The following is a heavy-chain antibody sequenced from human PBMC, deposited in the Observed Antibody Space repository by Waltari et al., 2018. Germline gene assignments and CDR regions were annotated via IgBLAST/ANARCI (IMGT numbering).Heavy chain of an antibody. CDR3: AREKDTALEAGAFDI. CDR1: GYSFLSYG. V-gene: IGHV1-18*01. Sequence: QGQLVQSGGEVKRPGASVKISCKASGYSFLSYGISWVRQAPGQGLEWMGWISTYDGNTKNVQKFQGRITMTTDTSTQTTYMEIRSLRSDDTAIYFCAREKDTALEAGAFDIWGQGTRVTVSS. J-gene: IGHJ3*02. D-gene: IGHD5-18*01. CDR2: ISTYDGNT.